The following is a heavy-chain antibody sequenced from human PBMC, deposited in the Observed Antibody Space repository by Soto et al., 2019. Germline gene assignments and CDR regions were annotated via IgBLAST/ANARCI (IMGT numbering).Heavy chain of an antibody. V-gene: IGHV6-1*01. J-gene: IGHJ4*02. CDR1: GDSVSSNSAS. CDR2: TYYRSNWYN. CDR3: ARDQGHGGWANLDF. Sequence: PSQTLSLTCAISGDSVSSNSASWNWIRQSPSRGLEWLGRTYYRSNWYNDYAVSVKSRISINPDTSKNQFSVHLNSVTPEDTAMYYCARDQGHGGWANLDFWGQGTLVTVSS. D-gene: IGHD6-19*01.